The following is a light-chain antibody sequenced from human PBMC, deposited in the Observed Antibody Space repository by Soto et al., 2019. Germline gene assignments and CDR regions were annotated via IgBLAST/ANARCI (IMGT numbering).Light chain of an antibody. V-gene: IGKV3-20*01. CDR3: QRYGSSGT. CDR2: GES. CDR1: QSIGYY. Sequence: EIVLTQSPATLSLSPGERATLSCRASQSIGYYLAWYQEKPGQAPRLLIYGESNRATGIPDRFSGIGSGTDFTLTISRLAPEDFAVYYCQRYGSSGTFGQGTKVDIK. J-gene: IGKJ1*01.